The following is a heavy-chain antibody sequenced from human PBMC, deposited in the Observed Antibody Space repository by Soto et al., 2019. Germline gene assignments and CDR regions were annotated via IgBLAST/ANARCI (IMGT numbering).Heavy chain of an antibody. J-gene: IGHJ4*02. D-gene: IGHD2-15*01. CDR1: GGSISSYY. Sequence: SETLSLTYTVSGGSISSYYWRWIRQPPGKGLEWIGYIYYSGSTNYNPSLKSRVTISVDTSKNQFSLKLSSVTAADTAVYYCARTRPRAATWYYFDYWGQGTLVTVSS. V-gene: IGHV4-59*01. CDR2: IYYSGST. CDR3: ARTRPRAATWYYFDY.